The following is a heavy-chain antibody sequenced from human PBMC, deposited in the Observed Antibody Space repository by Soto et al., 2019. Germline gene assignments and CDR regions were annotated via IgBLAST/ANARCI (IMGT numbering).Heavy chain of an antibody. D-gene: IGHD1-26*01. V-gene: IGHV3-48*02. CDR1: GFTFSSYS. Sequence: EVQLVESGGGLVQPGGSLRLSCAASGFTFSSYSMNWVRQAPGKGLEWVSYISSSSSTIYYADSVKGRFTISRHNAKNSLYLQMNSLRDEDTAVYYCARDYGGIVGALSGSWYFDLWGRGTLVTLSS. CDR3: ARDYGGIVGALSGSWYFDL. CDR2: ISSSSSTI. J-gene: IGHJ2*01.